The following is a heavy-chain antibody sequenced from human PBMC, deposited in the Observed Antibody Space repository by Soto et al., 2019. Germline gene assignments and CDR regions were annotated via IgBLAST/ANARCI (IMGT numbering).Heavy chain of an antibody. V-gene: IGHV3-30*18. Sequence: QVQLVESGGGVVQPGRSLRLSCAASGFIFSKYGMHWVRQAPGKGLEWVAVISYDGSNKYYAESVKGRFIISRDKSENTLYLQMKRLRAEDTAFDYWAKDLGSGKPYYYYAMDVWGQGTTVTVSS. CDR1: GFIFSKYG. J-gene: IGHJ6*02. D-gene: IGHD3-10*01. CDR2: ISYDGSNK. CDR3: AKDLGSGKPYYYYAMDV.